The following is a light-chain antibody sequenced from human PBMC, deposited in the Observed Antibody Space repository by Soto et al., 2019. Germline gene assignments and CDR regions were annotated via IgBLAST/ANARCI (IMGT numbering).Light chain of an antibody. CDR3: HQYNSYPWT. CDR2: GAY. Sequence: VITQSPGTRSLSPGARATLSCSASQTVSSNYLAWYQQKPGQAPRLLIYGAYTRATGIPSRFSGSASGTEFTLTISSLQPDDFAIYYCHQYNSYPWTFGQVAK. CDR1: QTVSSN. V-gene: IGKV3-15*01. J-gene: IGKJ1*01.